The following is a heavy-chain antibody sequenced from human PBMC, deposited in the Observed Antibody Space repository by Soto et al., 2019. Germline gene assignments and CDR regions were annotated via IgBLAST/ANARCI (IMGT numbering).Heavy chain of an antibody. J-gene: IGHJ4*02. V-gene: IGHV4-59*08. D-gene: IGHD3-9*01. CDR3: ARAFASDWYTYYFDY. Sequence: QVQLQESGPGLVKPSETLSLTCTVSGASISGYHWSWIRQFPGKGLECLGYISYSGATNYNPSLKSRFTMAIDTSTNQCSLQLNSVTAADTAVYYCARAFASDWYTYYFDYWGQGPLVTVSS. CDR1: GASISGYH. CDR2: ISYSGAT.